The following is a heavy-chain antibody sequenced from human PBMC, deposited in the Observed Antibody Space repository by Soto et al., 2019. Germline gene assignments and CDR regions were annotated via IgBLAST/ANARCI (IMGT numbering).Heavy chain of an antibody. CDR1: GYTFTSSG. V-gene: IGHV1-18*01. Sequence: QVQLVQSGAEVKKPGASVKVSYKASGYTFTSSGISWVRQAPGQGPEWMGWISTYNGDTNYAHKFQGRLTMTTDRSTSTAYVDLRSLRSDDRAVYYCARTVSGYFDSWGQGTLVTVSS. D-gene: IGHD6-19*01. J-gene: IGHJ4*02. CDR3: ARTVSGYFDS. CDR2: ISTYNGDT.